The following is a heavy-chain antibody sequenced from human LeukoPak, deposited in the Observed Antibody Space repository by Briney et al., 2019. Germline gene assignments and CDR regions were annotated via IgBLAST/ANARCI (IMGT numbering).Heavy chain of an antibody. V-gene: IGHV3-53*01. CDR1: GFTVRSNY. CDR2: IYSGGST. Sequence: GGSLRLSCAASGFTVRSNYMSWVPQAPGKGLECVSVIYSGGSTYYADSVKGRFTISRDNSKNTLYLQMNSLRAEDTAVYYCARDALRRNYFDYWGQGTLVTVSS. CDR3: ARDALRRNYFDY. D-gene: IGHD4-17*01. J-gene: IGHJ4*02.